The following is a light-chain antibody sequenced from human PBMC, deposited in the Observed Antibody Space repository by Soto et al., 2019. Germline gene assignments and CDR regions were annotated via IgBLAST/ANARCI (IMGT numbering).Light chain of an antibody. Sequence: QSALTQPPSVSAAPGQRVTISCSGSSSNIGNNYVSWYQQLPGTAPKLLIYDNNKRPLGIPDRFSGSKDGTSATLGITGLQTGDEADFFCGTWDSSLSAMVFGGGTKLTVL. CDR3: GTWDSSLSAMV. CDR1: SSNIGNNY. CDR2: DNN. V-gene: IGLV1-51*01. J-gene: IGLJ3*02.